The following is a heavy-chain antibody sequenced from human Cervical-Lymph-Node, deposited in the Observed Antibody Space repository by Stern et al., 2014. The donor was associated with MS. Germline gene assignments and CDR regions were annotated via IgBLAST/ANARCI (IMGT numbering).Heavy chain of an antibody. Sequence: QVQLQQSGPGLVKPSETLSLTCIVSGGSMTSYHWGWIRQPPGKGLEWIGTVYFSGSTYYNPSLKKRAPIPAHNNQFPLKLPSVTAADTAVYYCARQGYCSGATCYYWYFDLWGRGTLVTVSS. V-gene: IGHV4-39*01. J-gene: IGHJ2*01. CDR2: VYFSGST. D-gene: IGHD2-15*01. CDR3: ARQGYCSGATCYYWYFDL. CDR1: GGSMTSYH.